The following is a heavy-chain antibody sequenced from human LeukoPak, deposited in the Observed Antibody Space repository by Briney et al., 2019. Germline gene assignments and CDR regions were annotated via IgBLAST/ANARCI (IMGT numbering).Heavy chain of an antibody. J-gene: IGHJ3*02. D-gene: IGHD3-16*02. CDR3: ARRLRLGELSLDAFDI. Sequence: GGSLRLSCAASGFTFSSYSMNWVRQAPGKGLEWVSSISSSSSYIYYADSVKGRFTVSRDNAKNSLYPQMNSLRAEDTAVYYCARRLRLGELSLDAFDIWGQGTMVTVSS. CDR1: GFTFSSYS. V-gene: IGHV3-21*01. CDR2: ISSSSSYI.